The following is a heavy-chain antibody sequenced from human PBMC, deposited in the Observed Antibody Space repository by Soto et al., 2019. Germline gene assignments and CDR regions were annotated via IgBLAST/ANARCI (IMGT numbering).Heavy chain of an antibody. V-gene: IGHV4-39*01. CDR1: GRSISSSYYY. D-gene: IGHD2-2*03. Sequence: QLQLQASGPGLVKPSETLSLTCTVSGRSISSSYYYWGWIRQPPGKGLEWIGSIYYSGTTYYTPSLKSRVTISVDTSKNQFSLKLSSVTAADTAVYYCARLDPARGYNWFDPWGQGILVTVSS. J-gene: IGHJ5*02. CDR2: IYYSGTT. CDR3: ARLDPARGYNWFDP.